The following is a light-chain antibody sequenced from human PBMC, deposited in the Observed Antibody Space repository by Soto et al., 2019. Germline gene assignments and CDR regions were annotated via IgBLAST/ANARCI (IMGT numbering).Light chain of an antibody. Sequence: DIQMTQSPSSLSASVGDRVNITCRASQSIGNFLNWYQQKPGTVPKVLIYAASSLQSGVPSGFSGSGVGTYFTLTINSLPPDDFENYYGQQSHTNPTFGGGTTVEIK. V-gene: IGKV1-39*01. CDR2: AAS. CDR3: QQSHTNPT. J-gene: IGKJ4*01. CDR1: QSIGNF.